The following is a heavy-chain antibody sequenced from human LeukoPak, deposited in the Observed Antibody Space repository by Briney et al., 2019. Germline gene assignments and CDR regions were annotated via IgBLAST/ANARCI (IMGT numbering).Heavy chain of an antibody. J-gene: IGHJ4*02. V-gene: IGHV3-30*04. CDR3: AREGSVVVTAIPTDY. CDR1: GFTFSSYA. CDR2: ISYDGSNK. D-gene: IGHD2-21*02. Sequence: GGSLRLSCAAPGFTFSSYAVHWVRQAPGKGLEWVAVISYDGSNKYYADSVKGRFTISRDNSKNTLYLQMNSLRAEDTAVYYCAREGSVVVTAIPTDYWGQGTLVTVSS.